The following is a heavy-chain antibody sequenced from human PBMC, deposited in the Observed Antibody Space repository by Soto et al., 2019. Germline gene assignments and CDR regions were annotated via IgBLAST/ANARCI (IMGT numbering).Heavy chain of an antibody. D-gene: IGHD3-10*01. CDR3: AHKRDVSRGFKY. Sequence: SGPTLVNPTQTLTLTCTFSGFSFSINGVAVGWIRQPPGQALEWLALIYWDDDQRYNPSLKNRLTITKDTSRNQVVLTMTNMEPVDTATYYCAHKRDVSRGFKYWGQGTLVTVSS. CDR1: GFSFSINGVA. V-gene: IGHV2-5*02. J-gene: IGHJ4*02. CDR2: IYWDDDQ.